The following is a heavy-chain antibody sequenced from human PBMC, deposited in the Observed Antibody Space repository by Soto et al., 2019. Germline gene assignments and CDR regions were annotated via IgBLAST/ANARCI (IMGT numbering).Heavy chain of an antibody. CDR3: AKERATVRGVIITAKKVNWFDP. V-gene: IGHV3-23*01. CDR1: GFTFSSYA. Sequence: GGSLRLSCAASGFTFSSYAMSWVRQAPGKGLEWVSAISGSGGSTYYADSVKGRFTISRDNSKNTLYLQMNSLRAEDTAVYYCAKERATVRGVIITAKKVNWFDPWGQGTLVTVSS. J-gene: IGHJ5*02. CDR2: ISGSGGST. D-gene: IGHD3-10*01.